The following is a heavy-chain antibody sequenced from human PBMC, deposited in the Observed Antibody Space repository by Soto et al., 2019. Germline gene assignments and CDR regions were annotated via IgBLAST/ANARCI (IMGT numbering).Heavy chain of an antibody. CDR3: ARDPGDIVVVPAAIPIPNYYYYYGMDV. CDR1: GYTFTSYG. D-gene: IGHD2-2*02. Sequence: AASVKVSCKASGYTFTSYGISWVRQAPGQGLEWMGWISAYNGNTNYAQKLQGRVTMTTDTSTSTAYMELRSLRSDDTAVYYCARDPGDIVVVPAAIPIPNYYYYYGMDVWGQGTTVTVSS. J-gene: IGHJ6*02. V-gene: IGHV1-18*04. CDR2: ISAYNGNT.